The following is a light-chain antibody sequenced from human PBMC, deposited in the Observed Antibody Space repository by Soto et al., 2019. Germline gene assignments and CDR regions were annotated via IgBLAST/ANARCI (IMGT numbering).Light chain of an antibody. Sequence: EVVLTQSPATLSVSPGERATLSCRASESVSSNLAWYQQKRGQAPRLLMYGASTRATGIPARFSGSGSGTEFTLTISSLQSEDFAVYYCQQYKNWPPSMYTFGQGTKLEIK. CDR3: QQYKNWPPSMYT. J-gene: IGKJ2*01. V-gene: IGKV3-15*01. CDR1: ESVSSN. CDR2: GAS.